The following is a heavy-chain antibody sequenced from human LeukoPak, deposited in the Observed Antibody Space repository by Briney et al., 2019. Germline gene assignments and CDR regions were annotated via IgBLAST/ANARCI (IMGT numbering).Heavy chain of an antibody. CDR1: GFTFSSYA. V-gene: IGHV3-30-3*01. CDR3: ARDRIRYDSSGSNWFDP. Sequence: GGSLRLSCAASGFTFSSYAMHWVRQAPGKGLEWVAVISYDGSNKYYADSVKGRFTISRDNSKNTLYLQMNSLRAEDTAVYYCARDRIRYDSSGSNWFDPWGQGTLVTVSS. J-gene: IGHJ5*02. D-gene: IGHD3-22*01. CDR2: ISYDGSNK.